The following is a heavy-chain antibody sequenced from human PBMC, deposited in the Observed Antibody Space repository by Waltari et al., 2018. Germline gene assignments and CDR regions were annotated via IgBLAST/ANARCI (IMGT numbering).Heavy chain of an antibody. J-gene: IGHJ4*02. V-gene: IGHV3-9*02. CDR3: VKDSGYGDYLDL. Sequence: EVQLVESGGGFVQPGSSLRLACVASGFTSENKGLHWVRQGPGKAPGWVGGSKWNGDNFAYAGSVRGRFTISRDDAKTSLYLQMTSLRPEDTALYYCVKDSGYGDYLDLWGQGTPVTVSS. CDR2: SKWNGDNF. D-gene: IGHD1-26*01. CDR1: GFTSENKG.